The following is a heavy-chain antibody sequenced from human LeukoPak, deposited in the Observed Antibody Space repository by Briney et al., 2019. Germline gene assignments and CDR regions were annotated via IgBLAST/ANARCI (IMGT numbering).Heavy chain of an antibody. J-gene: IGHJ6*02. CDR1: GFTFSSYA. Sequence: GGSLRLSCAASGFTFSSYAMHWVRQAPGKGLEYVSAISSNGGSTYYANSVKGRFTISRDNSENTLYLQMGSLRAEDMAVYYCARGTTYDILTGYYSGPMDVWGQGTTVTVSS. D-gene: IGHD3-9*01. CDR2: ISSNGGST. CDR3: ARGTTYDILTGYYSGPMDV. V-gene: IGHV3-64*01.